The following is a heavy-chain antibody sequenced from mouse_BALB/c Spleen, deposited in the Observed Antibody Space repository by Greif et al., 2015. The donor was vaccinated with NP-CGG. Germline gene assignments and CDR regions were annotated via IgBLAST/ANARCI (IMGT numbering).Heavy chain of an antibody. V-gene: IGHV7-3*02. J-gene: IGHJ4*01. CDR2: IRNKANGYTT. Sequence: EVKLMESGGGLVQPGGSLRLSCATSGFTFTDYYMSWVRQPPGKALEWLGFIRNKANGYTTEYSASVKGRFTISRDNSQSILYLQMNTLRAEDSATYYCARESRARATYYAMDYWGQGTSVTVSS. D-gene: IGHD3-1*01. CDR3: ARESRARATYYAMDY. CDR1: GFTFTDYY.